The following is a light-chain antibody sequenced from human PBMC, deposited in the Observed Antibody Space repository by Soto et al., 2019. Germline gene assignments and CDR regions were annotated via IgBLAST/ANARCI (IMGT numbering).Light chain of an antibody. V-gene: IGKV3-11*01. CDR3: QQRKDWPPLT. CDR2: DSY. CDR1: HSVDIY. Sequence: EVVLTQSPDTLSLSAGERATLSCRTSHSVDIYVAWYQQKPGQAPRLLIYDSYNRVTGIPTRFSGSGSGTDFTLTISSLAPEDSAIYYCQQRKDWPPLTFGGGTKVEIK. J-gene: IGKJ4*01.